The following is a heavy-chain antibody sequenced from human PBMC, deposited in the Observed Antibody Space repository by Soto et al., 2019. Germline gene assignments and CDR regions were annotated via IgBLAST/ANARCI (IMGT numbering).Heavy chain of an antibody. CDR2: IAPGNGNT. J-gene: IGHJ4*02. V-gene: IGHV1-3*01. D-gene: IGHD2-21*01. CDR3: AKGSRMWTPDY. CDR1: GYTFTDYA. Sequence: QVQLVQSGAEVKKPGASVKVFCKASGYTFTDYAIHWVRQAPGQRLELMGWIAPGNGNTKYSQNFQGRVTITRDTSATTAYMELRRLRSEDTAVYYCAKGSRMWTPDYWGQGTLVTVSS.